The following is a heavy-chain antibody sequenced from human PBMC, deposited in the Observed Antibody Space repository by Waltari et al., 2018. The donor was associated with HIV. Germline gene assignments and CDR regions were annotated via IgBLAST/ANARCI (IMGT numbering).Heavy chain of an antibody. Sequence: EVQLLESGGGLVRPGGSLRLSCAASGFTFTTYAMTWVRQAPGKGLEWVSAIRGGGDSTYYAESVKGRFTISRDNSKNTLYLQMNSLRAEDTAVYFCAKLASGWYGYWGQGTLVTVSS. V-gene: IGHV3-23*01. CDR1: GFTFTTYA. CDR3: AKLASGWYGY. J-gene: IGHJ4*02. D-gene: IGHD6-19*01. CDR2: IRGGGDST.